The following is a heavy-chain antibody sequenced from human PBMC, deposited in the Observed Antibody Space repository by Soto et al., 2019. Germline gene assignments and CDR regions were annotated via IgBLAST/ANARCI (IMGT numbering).Heavy chain of an antibody. D-gene: IGHD1-26*01. V-gene: IGHV3-23*01. CDR2: ISGSGGST. Sequence: PGGSLRLSCAASGFTFSSYAMSWVRQAPGKGLGWVSAISGSGGSTYYADSVKGRFTISRDNSKNTLYLQMNSLRAEDTAVYYCARAGIVGATLYNWFDPWGQGTLVTVSS. CDR1: GFTFSSYA. CDR3: ARAGIVGATLYNWFDP. J-gene: IGHJ5*02.